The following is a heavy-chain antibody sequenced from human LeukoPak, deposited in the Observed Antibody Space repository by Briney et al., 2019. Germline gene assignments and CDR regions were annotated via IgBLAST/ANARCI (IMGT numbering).Heavy chain of an antibody. V-gene: IGHV4-34*01. D-gene: IGHD6-13*01. J-gene: IGHJ5*02. CDR3: ARDRLYSSSWTKYNWFDP. CDR1: GGSFSGYY. CDR2: INHSGST. Sequence: SETLSLTCAVYGGSFSGYYWSWIRQPPGKGLEWIGEINHSGSTNYNPSLKSRVTISVDTSKNQFSLKLNSVTAADTAVYYCARDRLYSSSWTKYNWFDPWGQGTLVTVSS.